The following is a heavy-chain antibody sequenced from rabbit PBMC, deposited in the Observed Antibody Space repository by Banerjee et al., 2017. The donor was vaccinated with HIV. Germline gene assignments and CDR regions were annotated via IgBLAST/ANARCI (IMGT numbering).Heavy chain of an antibody. J-gene: IGHJ6*01. Sequence: QLKETGGGLVQPGGSLTLPCKASGFDFSGYYMNWVRQAPGKGQEWTGIIDTGKGSTDYASWVIGRFTISSVNAQPAVDLQMNSLTAADTATYFCARALYAGYAGYGYAPYYYGMDLWGPGTLVTVS. V-gene: IGHV1S7*01. CDR1: GFDFSGYY. CDR2: IDTGKGST. CDR3: ARALYAGYAGYGYAPYYYGMDL. D-gene: IGHD6-1*01.